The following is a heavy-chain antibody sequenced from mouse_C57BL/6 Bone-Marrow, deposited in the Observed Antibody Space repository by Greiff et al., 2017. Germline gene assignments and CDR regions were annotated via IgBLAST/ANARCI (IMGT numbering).Heavy chain of an antibody. CDR1: GYTFTSYW. Sequence: QVQLQQPGTELVKPGASVKLSCKASGYTFTSYWMHWVKQRPGQGLEWIGNINPSNGGPNYNEQFKSKATLTVAISSSTAYMQLSSLTSEDSAVYYCARKPAYDSNFWFAYWGQGTLVTVSA. J-gene: IGHJ3*01. V-gene: IGHV1-53*01. CDR3: ARKPAYDSNFWFAY. CDR2: INPSNGGP. D-gene: IGHD2-5*01.